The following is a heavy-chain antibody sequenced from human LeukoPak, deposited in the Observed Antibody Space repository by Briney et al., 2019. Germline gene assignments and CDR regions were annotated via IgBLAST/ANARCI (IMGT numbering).Heavy chain of an antibody. CDR3: ARDLYGGYGTFDY. CDR2: IWYDGSNK. J-gene: IGHJ4*02. D-gene: IGHD5-12*01. V-gene: IGHV3-33*01. CDR1: GFTFSSYG. Sequence: GRSLRLSCAASGFTFSSYGMHWVRQAPGKGLEWVAVIWYDGSNKYYADSVKGRFTISRDNSKNTLYLQMSSLRAEDTAVYYCARDLYGGYGTFDYWGQGTLVTVSS.